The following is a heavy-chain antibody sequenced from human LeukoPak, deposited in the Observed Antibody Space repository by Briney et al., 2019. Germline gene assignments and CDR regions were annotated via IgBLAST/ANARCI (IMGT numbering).Heavy chain of an antibody. CDR1: GGSISSYY. D-gene: IGHD3-16*01. CDR3: ARSSAYYDYVWGSYRPRYYFDY. J-gene: IGHJ4*02. Sequence: PSETLSLTCTVSGGSISSYYWSWIRQPPGKGLERIGYIYYSGSTNYNPSLKSRVTISVDTSKNQFSLKLSSVTAADTAVYYCARSSAYYDYVWGSYRPRYYFDYWGQGTLVTVSS. CDR2: IYYSGST. V-gene: IGHV4-59*01.